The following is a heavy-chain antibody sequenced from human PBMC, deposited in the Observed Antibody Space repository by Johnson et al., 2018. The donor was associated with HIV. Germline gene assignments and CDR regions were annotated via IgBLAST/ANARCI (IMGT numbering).Heavy chain of an antibody. CDR3: ARGMGLQLGNALDI. J-gene: IGHJ3*02. D-gene: IGHD1-1*01. V-gene: IGHV3-30-3*01. CDR2: ISYDGSNK. Sequence: VQLVESGGGVVQPGRSLRLSCAASGFTFSSYAMHWVRQAPGKGLEWVAVISYDGSNKYYADSVKGRFTISRDNSKNTLYLQMNSLGTDDTAVYYCARGMGLQLGNALDIWGQGTMVTVSS. CDR1: GFTFSSYA.